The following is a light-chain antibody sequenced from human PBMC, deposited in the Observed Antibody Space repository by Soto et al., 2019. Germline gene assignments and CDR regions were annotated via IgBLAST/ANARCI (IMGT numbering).Light chain of an antibody. CDR3: QQRSNGPRT. Sequence: EIVLTQSPATLSLSPGERATLSCRASQSVSSYLAWYQQKPGQAPRLLIYDASNRATGIPARFSGSGSGTNFTLPISSLGPEDFAFYYCQQRSNGPRTFGQGTKV. V-gene: IGKV3-11*01. J-gene: IGKJ1*01. CDR1: QSVSSY. CDR2: DAS.